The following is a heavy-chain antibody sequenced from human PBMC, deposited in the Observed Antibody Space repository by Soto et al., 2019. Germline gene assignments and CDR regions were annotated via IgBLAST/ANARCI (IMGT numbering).Heavy chain of an antibody. D-gene: IGHD3-10*01. V-gene: IGHV1-69*02. CDR2: IIPILGIA. Sequence: GASVKVSCKASGGTFSSYTISWVRQAPGQGLEWMGRIIPILGIANYAQKFQGRVTITADKSTSTAYMELSSLRSEDTAVYYCARPIYGSGTYDAFDFWGQGTMVTVSS. J-gene: IGHJ3*01. CDR3: ARPIYGSGTYDAFDF. CDR1: GGTFSSYT.